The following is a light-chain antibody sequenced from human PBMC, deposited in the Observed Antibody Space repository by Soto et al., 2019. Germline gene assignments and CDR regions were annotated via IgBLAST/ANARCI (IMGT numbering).Light chain of an antibody. CDR3: QQYNKWPLT. V-gene: IGKV3-15*01. J-gene: IGKJ4*01. CDR2: TAS. Sequence: EIEMTQSPATLSLSPGERATISCRASEGVSTNLAWYQQKPGQAPRLLIFTASTRATGIPARFSGSGSGTEFTLTISSLQFEDFAVYFCQQYNKWPLTFGGGTKVEI. CDR1: EGVSTN.